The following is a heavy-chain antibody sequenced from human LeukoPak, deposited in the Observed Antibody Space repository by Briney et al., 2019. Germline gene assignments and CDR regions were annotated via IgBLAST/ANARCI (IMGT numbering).Heavy chain of an antibody. CDR2: INHSGSS. Sequence: SETLSLTCAVYGESFKDYYWNWIRQPPGKGLEWIGEINHSGSSNYNPSLKSRVTISVDTSKNQFSLKLSSVTAADTAVYYCARDLVDTVMSHLVLFDYWGQGTLVTVSS. CDR1: GESFKDYY. CDR3: ARDLVDTVMSHLVLFDY. J-gene: IGHJ4*02. D-gene: IGHD5-18*01. V-gene: IGHV4-34*01.